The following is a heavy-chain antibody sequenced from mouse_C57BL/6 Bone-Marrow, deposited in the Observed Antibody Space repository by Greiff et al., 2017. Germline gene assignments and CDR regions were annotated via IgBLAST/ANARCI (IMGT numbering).Heavy chain of an antibody. CDR1: GYTFTSYW. Sequence: QVQLQQPGAELVKPGASVKMSCKASGYTFTSYWITWVKQRTGQGLEWIGDIYPGSGSTNYNEKFKSKATLTVDTSSSTAYMQLSRLTSEDSAVYYCARPYYSNYWYFDVWGTGTTVTVSS. J-gene: IGHJ1*03. D-gene: IGHD2-5*01. V-gene: IGHV1-55*01. CDR2: IYPGSGST. CDR3: ARPYYSNYWYFDV.